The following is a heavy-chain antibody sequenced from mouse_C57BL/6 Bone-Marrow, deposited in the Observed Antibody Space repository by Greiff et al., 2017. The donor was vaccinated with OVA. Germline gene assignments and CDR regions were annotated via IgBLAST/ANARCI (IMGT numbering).Heavy chain of an antibody. CDR1: GYNFTSYW. D-gene: IGHD2-5*01. Sequence: QVQLQQPGAELVKPGASVKLSCKASGYNFTSYWMHWVKQRPGQGLEWIGMIHPNSGSTNYNEKFKSKATLTVDKSSSTAYMQLSSLTSEDSAVYYGARSYYSNFLYAMDYWGQGTSVTVSS. J-gene: IGHJ4*01. V-gene: IGHV1-64*01. CDR3: ARSYYSNFLYAMDY. CDR2: IHPNSGST.